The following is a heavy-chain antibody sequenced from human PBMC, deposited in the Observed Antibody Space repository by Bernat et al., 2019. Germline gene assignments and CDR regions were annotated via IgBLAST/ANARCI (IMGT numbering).Heavy chain of an antibody. V-gene: IGHV3-11*01. CDR3: ANSGYDWGGDY. CDR1: GFTFSDYY. Sequence: QVQLVESGGGLVKPGGSLRLSCAASGFTFSDYYMSWIRQAPGKGLEWVSYISSSGSGGSTYYADSVKGRFTISRDNSKNTLYLQMNSLRAEDTAVYYCANSGYDWGGDYWGQGTLVTVSS. J-gene: IGHJ4*02. CDR2: ISSSGSGGST. D-gene: IGHD5-12*01.